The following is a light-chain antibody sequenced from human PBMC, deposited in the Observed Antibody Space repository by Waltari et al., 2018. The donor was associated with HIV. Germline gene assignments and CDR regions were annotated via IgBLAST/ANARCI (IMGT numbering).Light chain of an antibody. V-gene: IGLV2-8*01. CDR2: EVT. J-gene: IGLJ2*01. CDR3: SSDAGNNILV. Sequence: QSALTQPPSASGSPGQSVTISCTGSSSDVGRYHYVSWYQQYPVKAPTLMISEVTKRPSGVPDRFSGSKSGNTASLTVSGLRAEDEAEYYCSSDAGNNILVFGGGTKLTVL. CDR1: SSDVGRYHY.